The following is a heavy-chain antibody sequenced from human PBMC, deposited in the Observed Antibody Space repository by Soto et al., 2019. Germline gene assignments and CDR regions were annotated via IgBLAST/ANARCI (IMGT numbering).Heavy chain of an antibody. Sequence: ASVKVSCKASVYTFTSYDINWVRQATGQGLEWMGWMNPNSGNTGYAQKFQGRVTMTRNTSISTAYMELSSLRSEDTAVYYCARGYCSGGSCFDAFDIWGQGTMVTVSS. CDR3: ARGYCSGGSCFDAFDI. D-gene: IGHD2-15*01. CDR1: VYTFTSYD. V-gene: IGHV1-8*01. J-gene: IGHJ3*02. CDR2: MNPNSGNT.